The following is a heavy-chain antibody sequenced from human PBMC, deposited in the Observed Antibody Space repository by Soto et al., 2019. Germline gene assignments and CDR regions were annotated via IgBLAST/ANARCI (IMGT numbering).Heavy chain of an antibody. Sequence: ASVKVYCKVSGYTLTELSMHWVRQAPGKGLEWMGWFDAYDGKTIYAQKFQGRVTMTADTSTSTAYMELRSLRSDNTAVYHCARDNGYESDYWGQGTLVTVSS. CDR3: ARDNGYESDY. CDR1: GYTLTELS. J-gene: IGHJ4*02. D-gene: IGHD5-12*01. CDR2: FDAYDGKT. V-gene: IGHV1-24*01.